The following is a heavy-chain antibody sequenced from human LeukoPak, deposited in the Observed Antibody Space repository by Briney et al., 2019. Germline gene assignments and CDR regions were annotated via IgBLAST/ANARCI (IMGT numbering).Heavy chain of an antibody. CDR3: AAGSEMTTVDPGFDY. J-gene: IGHJ4*02. CDR1: GFTFTSSA. CDR2: IVVGSGNT. V-gene: IGHV1-58*02. D-gene: IGHD4-17*01. Sequence: SVKISCKASGFTFTSSAMQWVLQDRGQRLEWRGSIVVGSGNTNYAQKFQERVTITRDMSTSTAYMELSSLRSEDTAVYYCAAGSEMTTVDPGFDYWGQGTLVTVSS.